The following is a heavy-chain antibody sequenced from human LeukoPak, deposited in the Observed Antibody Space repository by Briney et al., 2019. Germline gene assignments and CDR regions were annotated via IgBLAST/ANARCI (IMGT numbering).Heavy chain of an antibody. V-gene: IGHV3-21*04. Sequence: GGSLRLSCAASGFTFSSYSMNWARQAPGKGLEWVSSISASPYIYYADSVKDRFTISRDDSKNSLYLQMNSLRSEDTAVYNCARGGLSMLRRDLFDIWGQGTLVTVSS. J-gene: IGHJ3*02. D-gene: IGHD2/OR15-2a*01. CDR3: ARGGLSMLRRDLFDI. CDR1: GFTFSSYS. CDR2: ISASPYI.